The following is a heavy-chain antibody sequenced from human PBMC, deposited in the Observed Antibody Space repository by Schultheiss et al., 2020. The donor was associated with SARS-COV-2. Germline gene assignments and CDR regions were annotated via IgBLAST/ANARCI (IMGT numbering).Heavy chain of an antibody. Sequence: SETLSLTCTVSGGSISSYYWSWIRQPPGKGLEWIGEINHSGSTNYNPSLKSRVTISVDTSKNQFSLKLSSVTAADTAVYYCARGGYYDFWSGYGSSYYYYMDVWGKGTTVTVSS. D-gene: IGHD3-3*01. J-gene: IGHJ6*03. V-gene: IGHV4-34*01. CDR1: GGSISSYY. CDR2: INHSGST. CDR3: ARGGYYDFWSGYGSSYYYYMDV.